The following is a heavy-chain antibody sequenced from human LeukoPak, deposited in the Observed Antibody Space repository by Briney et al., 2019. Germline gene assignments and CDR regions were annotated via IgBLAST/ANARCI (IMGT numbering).Heavy chain of an antibody. CDR1: GYTFTSYG. Sequence: ASVTVSFKASGYTFTSYGISWVRQAPGQGLEWMGWISAYNGNTNYAQKLQGRVTMTTDTSTSTAYMELRSLRSDDTAVYYCASFSSRLRDWFDPWGQGTLVTVSS. J-gene: IGHJ5*02. D-gene: IGHD6-6*01. CDR3: ASFSSRLRDWFDP. V-gene: IGHV1-18*01. CDR2: ISAYNGNT.